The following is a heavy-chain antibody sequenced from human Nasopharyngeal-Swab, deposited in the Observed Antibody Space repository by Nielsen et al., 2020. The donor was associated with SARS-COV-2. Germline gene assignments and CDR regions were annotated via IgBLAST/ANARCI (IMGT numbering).Heavy chain of an antibody. Sequence: ASVKVSCKASGYTFNNYYIHWVRQAPGQGLEWMGMINPGSGGTTYAQKFQGRVTMTRDTSTRTVFMDLISLRSEETAVYYCARRGRCSGSSCDMDVWGQGTTVTVSS. D-gene: IGHD2-2*01. CDR1: GYTFNNYY. V-gene: IGHV1-46*02. J-gene: IGHJ6*02. CDR3: ARRGRCSGSSCDMDV. CDR2: INPGSGGT.